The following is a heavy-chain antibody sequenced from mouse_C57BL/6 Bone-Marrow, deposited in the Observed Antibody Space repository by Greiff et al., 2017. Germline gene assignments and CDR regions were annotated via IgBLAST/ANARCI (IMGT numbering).Heavy chain of an antibody. Sequence: HVQLQQPGAELVMPGASVKLSCKASGYTFTSYWMHWVKQRPGQGLEWIGEIDPSDSYTNYNQKFKGKSTLTVDKSSSTAYMQLSSLTSEYSAVYYCARSTLYGRERDYAMDYWGQGTSVTVSS. CDR1: GYTFTSYW. D-gene: IGHD1-1*01. CDR2: IDPSDSYT. V-gene: IGHV1-69*01. CDR3: ARSTLYGRERDYAMDY. J-gene: IGHJ4*01.